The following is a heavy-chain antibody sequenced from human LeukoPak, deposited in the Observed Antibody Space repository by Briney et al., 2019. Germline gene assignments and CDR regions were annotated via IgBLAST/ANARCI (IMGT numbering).Heavy chain of an antibody. Sequence: PGGSLRLSCAASGFTFSSYWMTWVRQAPGKGLEWVSSISSSSSYIYYADSVKGRFTISRDNAKNSLYLQMNSLRAEDTAVYYCARVVWFGETIDYWGQGTLVTVSS. CDR3: ARVVWFGETIDY. V-gene: IGHV3-21*01. J-gene: IGHJ4*02. CDR1: GFTFSSYW. D-gene: IGHD3-10*01. CDR2: ISSSSSYI.